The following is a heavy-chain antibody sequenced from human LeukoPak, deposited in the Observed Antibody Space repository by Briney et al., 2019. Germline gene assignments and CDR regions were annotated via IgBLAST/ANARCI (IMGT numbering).Heavy chain of an antibody. V-gene: IGHV3-23*01. CDR1: GFTFSSYA. CDR3: AKPSSSGWSYFAN. J-gene: IGHJ4*02. CDR2: ISGSGDST. Sequence: GGSLRLSCAASGFTFSSYAMSWVRQAPGKGLEWFSAISGSGDSTYYADSVKGRFTISRDNFKNTLNLQMTSLRAEDTALYYCAKPSSSGWSYFANWGQGTLVTVSS. D-gene: IGHD6-19*01.